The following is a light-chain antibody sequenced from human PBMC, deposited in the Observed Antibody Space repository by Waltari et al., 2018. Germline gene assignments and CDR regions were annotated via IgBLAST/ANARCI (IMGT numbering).Light chain of an antibody. Sequence: QSALTQPRSVSGSPGQSVTISCTGTSSNVGGYNYVSWYQQHPGKAPKPMIYEVSKRPSGVPDRFSGSKSGNTASLTVSGLQAEDEADYYCISYAGSDNLIFGGGTKLTVL. CDR3: ISYAGSDNLI. J-gene: IGLJ2*01. CDR2: EVS. CDR1: SSNVGGYNY. V-gene: IGLV2-11*01.